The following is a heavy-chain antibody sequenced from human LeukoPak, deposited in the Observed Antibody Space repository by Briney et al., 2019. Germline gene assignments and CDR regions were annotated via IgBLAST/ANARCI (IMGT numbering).Heavy chain of an antibody. J-gene: IGHJ4*02. CDR3: ARGGGSLDY. Sequence: SETLSLTCTVSGGSISSSTYYWGWIRQPPGKGLEWIGTISYSGSTYYNPSLRSRVTISVDTSKNQFSLKLSSVTAADTAVYYCARGGGSLDYWGQGALSPSPQ. D-gene: IGHD2-15*01. V-gene: IGHV4-39*07. CDR2: ISYSGST. CDR1: GGSISSSTYY.